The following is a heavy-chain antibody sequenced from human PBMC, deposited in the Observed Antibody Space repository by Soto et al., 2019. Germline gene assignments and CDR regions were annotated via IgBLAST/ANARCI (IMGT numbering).Heavy chain of an antibody. D-gene: IGHD3-3*01. CDR2: LDWDDDK. Sequence: SGPTLVNPTQPLTLACTFSGFSLSTSGMCVRWIRQPPGKALEWLARLDWDDDKYYSTSLKTRLTISKDTSKNQVVLTMTNMDPVDTATYYCARVTIFGVVTRSYYYVMDVWGQGTTVTVSS. CDR3: ARVTIFGVVTRSYYYVMDV. V-gene: IGHV2-70*11. J-gene: IGHJ6*02. CDR1: GFSLSTSGMC.